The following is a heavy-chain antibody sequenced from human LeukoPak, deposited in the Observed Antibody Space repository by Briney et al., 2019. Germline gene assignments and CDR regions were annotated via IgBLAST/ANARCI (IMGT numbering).Heavy chain of an antibody. CDR1: GGSISSSSYY. CDR3: ASFDGRSRIY. CDR2: IYYSGST. Sequence: PSETLSLTCTVSGGSISSSSYYWGWIRQPPGKGLEWIGSIYYSGSTYYNPSLKSRVTISVDTSKNQFSLELSSVTAADTAVYYCASFDGRSRIYWGQGTLVTVSS. J-gene: IGHJ4*02. V-gene: IGHV4-39*01. D-gene: IGHD1-26*01.